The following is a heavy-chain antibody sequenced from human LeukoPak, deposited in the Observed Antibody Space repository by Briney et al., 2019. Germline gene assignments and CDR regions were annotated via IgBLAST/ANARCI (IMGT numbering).Heavy chain of an antibody. J-gene: IGHJ4*02. CDR3: ARAWYYDFWSGYYTSLYYFDY. CDR1: GGSFSGYY. Sequence: SETLSLTCAVYGGSFSGYYWSWIRQPPGKGLEWIGEINHSGSTNYNPSLKSRVTISVDTSKNQFSLKLSSVTAADTAVYYCARAWYYDFWSGYYTSLYYFDYWGQGTLVTVS. V-gene: IGHV4-34*01. D-gene: IGHD3-3*01. CDR2: INHSGST.